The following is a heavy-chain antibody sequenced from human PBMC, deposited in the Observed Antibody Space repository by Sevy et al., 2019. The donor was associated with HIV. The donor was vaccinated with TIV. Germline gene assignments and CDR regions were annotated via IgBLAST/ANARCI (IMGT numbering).Heavy chain of an antibody. Sequence: ASVKVSCKASGYTFNSFYIHWDRQAPGRGLEWMGWINPYSGGTHYAQKFQGRVTLTRDTSISVAYMDLTSLRSNDTAVYYCVRDRFYGGDSVTFAGDFWGQGTLVAVS. J-gene: IGHJ4*02. V-gene: IGHV1-2*02. CDR1: GYTFNSFY. CDR2: INPYSGGT. CDR3: VRDRFYGGDSVTFAGDF. D-gene: IGHD2-21*02.